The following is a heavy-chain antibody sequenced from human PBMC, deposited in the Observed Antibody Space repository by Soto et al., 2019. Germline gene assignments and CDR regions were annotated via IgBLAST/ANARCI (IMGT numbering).Heavy chain of an antibody. CDR2: IYSGGST. D-gene: IGHD6-6*01. CDR3: ARDRARDYYFDS. CDR1: GFTVSSNY. Sequence: GGSLRLSCAASGFTVSSNYMSWVRQAPGKGLEWVSVIYSGGSTYYADSVKGRFTISRDNSKNTLYLQMNSLRAEDTAVYYCARDRARDYYFDSWGQGTPVTVSS. V-gene: IGHV3-53*01. J-gene: IGHJ4*02.